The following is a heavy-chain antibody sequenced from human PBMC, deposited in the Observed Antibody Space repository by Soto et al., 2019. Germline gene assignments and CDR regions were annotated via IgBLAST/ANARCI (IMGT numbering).Heavy chain of an antibody. Sequence: EVQLVESGGVVVQPGGSLRLSCAASGFTFDDHAMHWVRQAPGKGLEWVSLITRDGATTYYADSVKGRVSISRDNSRNSLYLQINSLRPDDTAFYFCAKDGGYSDSWFGYSDYWGPGTLVTVSS. J-gene: IGHJ4*02. CDR3: AKDGGYSDSWFGYSDY. CDR1: GFTFDDHA. D-gene: IGHD6-13*01. CDR2: ITRDGATT. V-gene: IGHV3-43D*04.